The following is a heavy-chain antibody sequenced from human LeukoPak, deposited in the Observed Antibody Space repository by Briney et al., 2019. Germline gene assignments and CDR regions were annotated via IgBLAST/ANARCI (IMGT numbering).Heavy chain of an antibody. CDR3: VRDSDRRSDC. CDR1: GFILNRYW. D-gene: IGHD3-22*01. CDR2: IKDSGSET. V-gene: IGHV3-7*05. J-gene: IGHJ4*02. Sequence: GGSLRLSCAASGFILNRYWMSWVRQAPGKGLVWVASIKDSGSETYYVDSVKGRFTISRDSAKNSLFLQMNSLRAEDTAVYYCVRDSDRRSDCWGQGTLVTVSS.